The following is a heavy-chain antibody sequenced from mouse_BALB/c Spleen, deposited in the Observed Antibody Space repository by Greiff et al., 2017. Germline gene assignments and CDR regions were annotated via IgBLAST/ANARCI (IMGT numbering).Heavy chain of an antibody. CDR2: ISYDGSN. CDR3: ARGGITYAMDY. D-gene: IGHD2-4*01. J-gene: IGHJ4*01. Sequence: VQLKESGPGLVKPSQSLSLTCSVTGYSITSGYYWNWIRQFPGNKLEWIGYISYDGSNNYNPSLKNRISITRDTSKNQFFLKLNSVTTEDTATYYCARGGITYAMDYWGQGTSVTVSA. CDR1: GYSITSGYY. V-gene: IGHV3-6*02.